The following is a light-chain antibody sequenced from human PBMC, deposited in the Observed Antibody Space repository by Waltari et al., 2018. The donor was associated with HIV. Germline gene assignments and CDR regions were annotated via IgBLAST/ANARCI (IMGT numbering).Light chain of an antibody. J-gene: IGLJ1*01. CDR3: ISYTTTNYYV. CDR1: SRHMSTYNR. Sequence: QSALTQPASVSGSPGQSITISCTDSSRHMSTYNRVPWYQQFPGKAPKLIIYEVGNRPSGVSNRFSGSKSGNTASLTISGLQAEDEADYYCISYTTTNYYVFGPGTWVTVL. CDR2: EVG. V-gene: IGLV2-14*01.